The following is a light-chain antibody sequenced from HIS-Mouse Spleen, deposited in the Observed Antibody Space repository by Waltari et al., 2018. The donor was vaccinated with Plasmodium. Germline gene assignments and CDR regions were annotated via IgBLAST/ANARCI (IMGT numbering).Light chain of an antibody. J-gene: IGKJ2*01. V-gene: IGKV1-5*03. CDR3: QQYNSYSMYT. CDR1: QSISSR. CDR2: KAS. Sequence: DIQMTQSPSTLSASVGDRVTITCRASQSISSRLAWYPQKPGKAPKLLIYKASSLESGVPSRFSGSGSGTEFTLTISSLQPDDFATYYCQQYNSYSMYTFGQGTKLEIK.